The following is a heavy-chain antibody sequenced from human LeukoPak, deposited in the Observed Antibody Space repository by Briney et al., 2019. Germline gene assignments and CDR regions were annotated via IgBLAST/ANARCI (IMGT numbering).Heavy chain of an antibody. J-gene: IGHJ5*02. Sequence: SETLSLICTVSGGSISSYYWSWIRQPPGKGLEWIGYIYYSGSTNYNPSLKSRVTISVDTSKNQFSLKLSSVTAADTAVYYCAGTVVAEYNWFDPWGQGTLVTVSS. CDR3: AGTVVAEYNWFDP. CDR1: GGSISSYY. V-gene: IGHV4-59*08. CDR2: IYYSGST. D-gene: IGHD2-15*01.